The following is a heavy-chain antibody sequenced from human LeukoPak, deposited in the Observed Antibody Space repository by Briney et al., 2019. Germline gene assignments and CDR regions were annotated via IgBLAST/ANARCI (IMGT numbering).Heavy chain of an antibody. J-gene: IGHJ3*02. D-gene: IGHD3-16*01. CDR3: AKEVRGDAFDI. V-gene: IGHV3-30*18. CDR1: GFTFSSYA. CDR2: ISYDGSNK. Sequence: PGGSLRPSCAASGFTFSSYAMHWVRQAPGKGLEWVAVISYDGSNKDYADSVKGRFTISRDNTKNTLFLQMNSLRAEDTAVYYCAKEVRGDAFDIWGQGTMVTVSS.